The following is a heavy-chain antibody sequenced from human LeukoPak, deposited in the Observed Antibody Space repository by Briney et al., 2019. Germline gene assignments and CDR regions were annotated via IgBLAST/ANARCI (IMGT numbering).Heavy chain of an antibody. CDR3: ARGEQQLVPYYYYGMDV. Sequence: GGSLRLSCAASGFTFSSYSMNWVRQAPGKGLEWVSSISSSSSYIYYADSVKGRFTISRDNPKNSLYLQMNSLRAEDTAVYYCARGEQQLVPYYYYGMDVWGQGTTVTVSS. D-gene: IGHD6-13*01. CDR1: GFTFSSYS. CDR2: ISSSSSYI. V-gene: IGHV3-21*01. J-gene: IGHJ6*02.